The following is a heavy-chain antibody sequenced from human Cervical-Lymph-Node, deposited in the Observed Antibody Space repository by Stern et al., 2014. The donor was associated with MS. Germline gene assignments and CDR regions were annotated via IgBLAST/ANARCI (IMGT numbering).Heavy chain of an antibody. CDR1: GYSFNIYW. CDR3: ARRGMDV. V-gene: IGHV5-51*01. J-gene: IGHJ6*02. Sequence: EVQMVESGAEVKKPGESLTISCKGFGYSFNIYWIAWVRQRPGKGLEWMGIIYPDDSDTGYSPSFQGQVTFSGDKSISTAYLQWSSLKPSDTATYFCARRGMDVWGQGTSVTVSS. CDR2: IYPDDSDT.